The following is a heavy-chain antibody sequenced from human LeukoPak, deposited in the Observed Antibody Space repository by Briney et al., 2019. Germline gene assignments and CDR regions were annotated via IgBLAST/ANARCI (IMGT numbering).Heavy chain of an antibody. CDR3: ARDWGYYYDSSDSNWFDP. D-gene: IGHD3-22*01. V-gene: IGHV1-18*01. CDR1: GYTFTSYG. Sequence: ASAKVSCKASGYTFTSYGISWVRQAPGQGLEWMGWISAYNGNTNYAQKLQGRVTMTTDTSTSTAYMELRSLRSDDTAVYYCARDWGYYYDSSDSNWFDPWGQGTLVTVSS. CDR2: ISAYNGNT. J-gene: IGHJ5*02.